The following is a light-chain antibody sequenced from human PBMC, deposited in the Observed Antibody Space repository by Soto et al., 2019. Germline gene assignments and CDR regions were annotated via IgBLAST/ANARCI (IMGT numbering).Light chain of an antibody. J-gene: IGKJ3*01. CDR3: QQYGRSPPFT. V-gene: IGKV3-20*01. CDR2: GAS. Sequence: EIVLTQSPGTLSLSPGERATLSCRASQSVSSSYLAWYQQKPGQAPRLLIYGASSRATGIPDRFSGSGSGTDFTLTIRRLEPEDFAVYYCQQYGRSPPFTFGPGTKVDIK. CDR1: QSVSSSY.